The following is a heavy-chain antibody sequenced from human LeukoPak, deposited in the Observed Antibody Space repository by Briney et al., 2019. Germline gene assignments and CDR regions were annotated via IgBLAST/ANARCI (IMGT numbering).Heavy chain of an antibody. Sequence: GGSLRLSCAASGFTVSTSYVSWVRQAPGKGLEWVSAFYSDGNIYYADSVKGRFTISGDKSKNTVDLQMNSLSADDTAVYYCARQMSRLTIFDYWGHGTLVTVSS. CDR3: ARQMSRLTIFDY. V-gene: IGHV3-66*04. CDR1: GFTVSTSY. D-gene: IGHD1-14*01. CDR2: FYSDGNI. J-gene: IGHJ4*01.